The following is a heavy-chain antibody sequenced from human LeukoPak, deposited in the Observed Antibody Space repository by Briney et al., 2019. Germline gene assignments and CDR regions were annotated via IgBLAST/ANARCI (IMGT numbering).Heavy chain of an antibody. CDR2: IYYSGST. CDR3: ARAPPPSNYGLYYYYYYYMDV. CDR1: GGSISSSSYY. Sequence: SETLSLTCTVSGGSISSSSYYWGWIRQPPGKGLEWIGSIYYSGSTYYNPSLKSRVTISVDTSKNQFSLKLSSVTAADTAVYYCARAPPPSNYGLYYYYYYYMDVWGKGTTVTVSS. D-gene: IGHD4-11*01. J-gene: IGHJ6*03. V-gene: IGHV4-39*07.